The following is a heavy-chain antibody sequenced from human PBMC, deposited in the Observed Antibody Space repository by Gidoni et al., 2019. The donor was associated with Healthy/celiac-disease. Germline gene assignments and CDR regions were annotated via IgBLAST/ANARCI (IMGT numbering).Heavy chain of an antibody. J-gene: IGHJ4*02. Sequence: QVQLVQSGAEVKKPGAPVKVSCKASGYTFTGYYIHWVRQAPGQGLEWMGWINPNGGGTNYAQQFQGSVTMTRDTSISTAYMELSRLRSDDTTVYYCARTAGYSSGWYIGDYYFDYWGQGTLVTVSS. CDR2: INPNGGGT. D-gene: IGHD6-19*01. CDR3: ARTAGYSSGWYIGDYYFDY. CDR1: GYTFTGYY. V-gene: IGHV1-2*02.